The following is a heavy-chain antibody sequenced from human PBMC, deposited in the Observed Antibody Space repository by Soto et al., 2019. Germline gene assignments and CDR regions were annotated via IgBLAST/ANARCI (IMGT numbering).Heavy chain of an antibody. CDR2: ISSGSSTM. J-gene: IGHJ4*02. CDR1: GCAFSTSA. D-gene: IGHD2-8*01. CDR3: ARDGCSYGVCYNFDH. V-gene: IGHV3-48*01. Sequence: GGSLRLSCAASGCAFSTSALHWVRQAPGKGLEWVSYISSGSSTMYYADSVKGRFTISRDNAKNSLYLQMNSLRAEDTAVYYCARDGCSYGVCYNFDHWGQGTLVTVSS.